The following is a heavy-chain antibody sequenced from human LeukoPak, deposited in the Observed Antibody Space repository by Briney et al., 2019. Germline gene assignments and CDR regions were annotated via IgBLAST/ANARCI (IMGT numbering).Heavy chain of an antibody. V-gene: IGHV3-30-3*01. J-gene: IGHJ4*02. CDR3: ARDPVPAAARHFDY. CDR2: ISSDGSLE. D-gene: IGHD2-2*01. CDR1: GFTFSGYA. Sequence: GGSLTLSCAASGFTFSGYAMHWVRQAPGKGLEWLAVISSDGSLEYYADSVKGRITISRDNSKNTLYLQMNSLRPEDTAVYYCARDPVPAAARHFDYWGQGTLVTVSS.